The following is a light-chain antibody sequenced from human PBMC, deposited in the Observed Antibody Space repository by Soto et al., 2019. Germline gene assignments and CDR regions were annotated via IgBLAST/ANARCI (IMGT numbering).Light chain of an antibody. CDR1: SGSVSNSYF. Sequence: QTVVTQEPSCSVYPGGTVTLTCTLSSGSVSNSYFPSWYQQTPGQAPRTLIYNTNSRSSGVPDRFSASILGNKAALTITGAQADDESDYYCALFMGGGISLFGGGTKVTVL. CDR3: ALFMGGGISL. CDR2: NTN. J-gene: IGLJ3*02. V-gene: IGLV8-61*01.